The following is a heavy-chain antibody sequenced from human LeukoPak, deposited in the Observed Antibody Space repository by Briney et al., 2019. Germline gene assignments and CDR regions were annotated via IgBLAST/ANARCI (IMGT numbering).Heavy chain of an antibody. V-gene: IGHV3-7*01. CDR1: GFTFSSYW. D-gene: IGHD3-3*01. J-gene: IGHJ4*02. CDR2: IKQDGSEK. Sequence: PGGSLRLSCAASGFTFSSYWFSWVRQAPGKGLEWVANIKQDGSEKYYVDSVKGRFTISRDNAKNSLYLQMNSLRAEDTAVYYCARGYEGLEDYWGQGTLVTVSS. CDR3: ARGYEGLEDY.